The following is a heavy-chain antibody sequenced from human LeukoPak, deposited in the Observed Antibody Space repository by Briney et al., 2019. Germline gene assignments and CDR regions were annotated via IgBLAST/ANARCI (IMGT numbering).Heavy chain of an antibody. V-gene: IGHV3-30*18. D-gene: IGHD3-9*01. Sequence: GGSLRLSCAASGFTFSNHWMHWVRQAPGKGLEWVAVISYDGSNKYYADSVKGRFTISRDNSKNTLYLQMNSLRAEDTAVYYCAKERYFGSADYYGMDVWGQGTTVTVSS. CDR3: AKERYFGSADYYGMDV. CDR1: GFTFSNHW. J-gene: IGHJ6*02. CDR2: ISYDGSNK.